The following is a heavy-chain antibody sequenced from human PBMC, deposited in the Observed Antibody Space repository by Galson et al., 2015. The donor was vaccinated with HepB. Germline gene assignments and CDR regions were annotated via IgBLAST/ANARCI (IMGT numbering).Heavy chain of an antibody. Sequence: SVKVSCKASGGTFSSYAISWVRQAPGQGLEWMGGIIPIFGTANYAQKFQGRVTITADESTSTAYMELSSLRSEDTAVYYCAREGRGYCSSTSCYSHAFDIWGQGTMVTVSS. CDR1: GGTFSSYA. D-gene: IGHD2-2*01. CDR2: IIPIFGTA. J-gene: IGHJ3*02. CDR3: AREGRGYCSSTSCYSHAFDI. V-gene: IGHV1-69*13.